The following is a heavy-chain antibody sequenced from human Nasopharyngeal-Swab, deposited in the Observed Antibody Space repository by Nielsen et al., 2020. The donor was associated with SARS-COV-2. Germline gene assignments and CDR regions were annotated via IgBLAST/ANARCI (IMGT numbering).Heavy chain of an antibody. CDR1: GFTFSSYV. D-gene: IGHD6-6*01. CDR3: ARGSSSYYFDY. CDR2: ISYDGSNK. Sequence: GGSLSLSCAASGFTFSSYVMHWVRQAPGKGLEWVAVISYDGSNKYYADSVKGRFTISRDNSKNTLYLQMNSLRAEDTAVYYCARGSSSYYFDYWGQGTLVTVSS. V-gene: IGHV3-30-3*01. J-gene: IGHJ4*02.